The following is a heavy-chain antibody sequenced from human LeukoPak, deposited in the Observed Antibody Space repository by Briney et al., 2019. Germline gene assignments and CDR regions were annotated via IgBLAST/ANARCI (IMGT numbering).Heavy chain of an antibody. CDR3: ARGRGAGYYDSNGFYY. CDR1: GYTFTSYD. CDR2: MNPNSGNT. V-gene: IGHV1-8*01. J-gene: IGHJ4*02. D-gene: IGHD3-22*01. Sequence: ASVKVSCKASGYTFTSYDINWVRQAIGQGLEWMGWMNPNSGNTGYAQKFQGRVTMTRNTSISTAYMEPSSLRSEDTAVYYCARGRGAGYYDSNGFYYWGQGTLVTVSS.